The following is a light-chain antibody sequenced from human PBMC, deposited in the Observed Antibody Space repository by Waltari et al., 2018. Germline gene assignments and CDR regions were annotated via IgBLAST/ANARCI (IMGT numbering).Light chain of an antibody. CDR2: DSS. CDR3: QQSYNIPRT. J-gene: IGKJ1*01. V-gene: IGKV1-39*01. CDR1: QSISSH. Sequence: DIQMTQSPFSLSASVGDRVTITCRSNQSISSHLNWYQQRPGKAPKLLIYDSSNLQSGVPSRFRGSGSETDFTLTISSLQPEDFATYYCQQSYNIPRTFGQGTKVEIK.